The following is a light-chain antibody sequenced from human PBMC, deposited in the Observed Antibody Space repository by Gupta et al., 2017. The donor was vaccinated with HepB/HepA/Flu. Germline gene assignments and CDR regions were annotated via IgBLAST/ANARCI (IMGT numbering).Light chain of an antibody. CDR2: DVN. CDR3: CSYATNTPYV. Sequence: QSALTQPASLSGSPGQSITISCTGTADDVGSYHYVSWYQQYPGKAPKLIISDVNNRPSGISDRFSGSKSGNTASQTISALQAEDEAHYYCCSYATNTPYVFGSGTDVTVL. V-gene: IGLV2-14*03. CDR1: ADDVGSYHY. J-gene: IGLJ1*01.